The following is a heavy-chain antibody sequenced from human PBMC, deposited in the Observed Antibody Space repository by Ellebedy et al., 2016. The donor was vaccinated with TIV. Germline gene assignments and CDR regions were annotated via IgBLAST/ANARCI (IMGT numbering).Heavy chain of an antibody. V-gene: IGHV4-34*01. CDR2: INHSGST. D-gene: IGHD3-22*01. CDR1: GGSFSGYY. J-gene: IGHJ4*02. CDR3: ARGTSGYYVRDFDY. Sequence: SETLSLTCAVYGGSFSGYYWSWIRQPPGKGLEWIGEINHSGSTNYNPSLKSRVTISVDTSKNQFSLKLSSVTAADTAVYYCARGTSGYYVRDFDYWGQGTLLTVSS.